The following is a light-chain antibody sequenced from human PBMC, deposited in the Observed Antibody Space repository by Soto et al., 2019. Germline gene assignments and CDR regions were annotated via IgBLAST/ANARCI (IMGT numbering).Light chain of an antibody. CDR1: QAIRNS. V-gene: IGKV1-27*01. CDR2: AAS. Sequence: DIQMTQSPSSLSASIGARVTITCRASQAIRNSLAWYQQKPGKVPYLLIYAASTLQSGVPSRFSGSGSGTDFTLTISSVQPEDAATYYCQKYYSAPFTFGPGTKVDIK. J-gene: IGKJ3*01. CDR3: QKYYSAPFT.